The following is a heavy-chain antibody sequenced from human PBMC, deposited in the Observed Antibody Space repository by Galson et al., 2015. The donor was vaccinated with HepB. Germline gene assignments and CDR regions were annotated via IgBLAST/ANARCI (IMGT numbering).Heavy chain of an antibody. CDR3: ARDTRVSRAAAGTVTDY. D-gene: IGHD6-13*01. J-gene: IGHJ4*02. Sequence: SLRLSCAASGFTFSSCWMSWVRQAPGKGLEWVANIKQDGSEKYYVDSVKGRFTISRDNAKNSLYLQMNSLRAEDTAVYYCARDTRVSRAAAGTVTDYWGQGTLVTVSS. CDR1: GFTFSSCW. V-gene: IGHV3-7*03. CDR2: IKQDGSEK.